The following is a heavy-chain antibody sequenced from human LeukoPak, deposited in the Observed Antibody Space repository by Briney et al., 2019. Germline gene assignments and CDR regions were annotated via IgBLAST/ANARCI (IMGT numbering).Heavy chain of an antibody. CDR2: IIPIFGTA. Sequence: SVKVSCKASGGTFSSYAISWVRQAAGHELEWMGGIIPIFGTANYAQKFQGRVTITADKSTSTAYMELSSLRSEDTAVYYCARPSVELFYYYYYMDVWGKGTTVTVSS. D-gene: IGHD3-10*01. CDR3: ARPSVELFYYYYYMDV. CDR1: GGTFSSYA. J-gene: IGHJ6*03. V-gene: IGHV1-69*06.